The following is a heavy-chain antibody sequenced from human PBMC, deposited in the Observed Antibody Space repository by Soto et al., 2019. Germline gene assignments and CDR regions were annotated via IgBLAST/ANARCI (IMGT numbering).Heavy chain of an antibody. V-gene: IGHV1-18*01. CDR3: ARDRLRGYDSSGFYS. CDR2: INTKTGHR. D-gene: IGHD3-22*01. CDR1: GYSFSYYG. Sequence: QVQLEQSGAEMRKPGASVKVSCKASGYSFSYYGINWVRQAPGQGLEWMGWINTKTGHRNYAQKFEDRLTITTATSTNTVYMELKRLRSDDTAVYYCARDRLRGYDSSGFYSWGQGTPVTVSS. J-gene: IGHJ4*02.